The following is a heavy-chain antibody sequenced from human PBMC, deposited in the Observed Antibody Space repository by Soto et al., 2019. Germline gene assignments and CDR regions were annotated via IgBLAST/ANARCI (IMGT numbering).Heavy chain of an antibody. V-gene: IGHV4-31*03. D-gene: IGHD3-22*01. CDR3: ARDRDSSGYTLDY. CDR1: GGSISSGGYY. CDR2: IYYSGST. J-gene: IGHJ4*02. Sequence: SETLSLTCTVSGGSISSGGYYWSWIRQHPGKGLEWIGYIYYSGSTYYNPSLKSRFTISVDTSKNQFSLKLSSVPAADTAVYYCARDRDSSGYTLDYWGQGTLVTVSS.